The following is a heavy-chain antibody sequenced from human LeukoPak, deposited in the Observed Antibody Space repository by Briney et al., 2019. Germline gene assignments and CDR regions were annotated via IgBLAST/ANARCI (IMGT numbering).Heavy chain of an antibody. V-gene: IGHV3-30*03. CDR1: GFTFSRYG. CDR2: ISSDGSNK. CDR3: DPHDSASQF. D-gene: IGHD6-6*01. Sequence: GGSLGLSCAASGFTFSRYGMHWVRQAPGKGLQWVSFISSDGSNKYYADSVKGRFTISRDNSRNTLYLQMNSLRDEDTAVYYCDPHDSASQFWGQGTLVTVSS. J-gene: IGHJ4*02.